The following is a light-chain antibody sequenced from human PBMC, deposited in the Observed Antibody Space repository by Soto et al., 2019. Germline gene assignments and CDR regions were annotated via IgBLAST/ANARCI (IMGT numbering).Light chain of an antibody. J-gene: IGKJ3*01. CDR3: QQYDNLPLT. Sequence: DIQMTQSPSSLSASVGDRVTITCQASQDITNSLNWYQQKPGKAPKVLIYDASILETGVPSRFSVSGYGTDFTFTISSLQPEDVATYYCQQYDNLPLTFGPGTTVDIE. V-gene: IGKV1-33*01. CDR1: QDITNS. CDR2: DAS.